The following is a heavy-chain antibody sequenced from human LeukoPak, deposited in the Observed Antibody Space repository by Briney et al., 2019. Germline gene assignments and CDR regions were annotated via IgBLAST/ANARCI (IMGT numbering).Heavy chain of an antibody. J-gene: IGHJ4*02. CDR1: DGPFSGYY. CDR3: ARASQTGITGGYCSGDTCVNYFDY. Sequence: SETLSLTCAVYDGPFSGYYRSWIRQPPGKGREWIGEINHGGITNYNPSLKSRVTISQDRSKNQFSLKVSSVTAADTAVYYCARASQTGITGGYCSGDTCVNYFDYWGQGTLVTVSS. V-gene: IGHV4-34*01. CDR2: INHGGIT. D-gene: IGHD2-15*01.